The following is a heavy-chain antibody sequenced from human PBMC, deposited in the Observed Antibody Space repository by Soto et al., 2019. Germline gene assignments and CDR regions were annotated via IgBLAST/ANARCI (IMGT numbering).Heavy chain of an antibody. V-gene: IGHV1-69*06. Sequence: GASVKVSCKASGGTFDSYAISWVRQAPGRGLEWMGGVIPMFLKPNYAQKFKGRVTITAVKSTNTVYMEIISLMSEDTAVYYRARGGGEMASPPTYLYWGRGTQVPVYS. J-gene: IGHJ4*02. CDR3: ARGGGEMASPPTYLY. CDR2: VIPMFLKP. D-gene: IGHD3-16*01. CDR1: GGTFDSYA.